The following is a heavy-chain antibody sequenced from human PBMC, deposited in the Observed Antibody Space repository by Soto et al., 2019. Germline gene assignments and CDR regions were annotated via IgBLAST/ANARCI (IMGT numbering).Heavy chain of an antibody. Sequence: GGSLRLSCGAAGFTFSGYAMHWVRQATGKGLEWVAVISYDGSNKYYADSVKGRFTISRDNSKNTLYLQMNSLRAEDTAVYYCARFPDYYDSSGYPIPPWGQGTLVTVSS. V-gene: IGHV3-30-3*01. CDR2: ISYDGSNK. J-gene: IGHJ5*02. D-gene: IGHD3-22*01. CDR1: GFTFSGYA. CDR3: ARFPDYYDSSGYPIPP.